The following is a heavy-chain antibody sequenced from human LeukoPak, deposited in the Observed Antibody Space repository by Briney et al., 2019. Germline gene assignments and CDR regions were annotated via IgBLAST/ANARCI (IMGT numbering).Heavy chain of an antibody. D-gene: IGHD3-10*01. V-gene: IGHV1-18*04. Sequence: ASVKVSCKASGYTFTGYYMHWVRQAPGQGLEWMGWISAYNGNTNYAQKLQGRVTMTTDTSTSTAYMELRSLRSDDTAVYYCARDSRGAAHYWGQGTLVTVSS. CDR3: ARDSRGAAHY. CDR1: GYTFTGYY. J-gene: IGHJ4*02. CDR2: ISAYNGNT.